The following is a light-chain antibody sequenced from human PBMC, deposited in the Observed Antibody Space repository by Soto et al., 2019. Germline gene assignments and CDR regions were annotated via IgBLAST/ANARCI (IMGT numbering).Light chain of an antibody. CDR1: QSISSH. Sequence: QMTQSPSSLFASVGDRVTITCRASQSISSHLNWYQQKVGQTPRLLIYAASTLQSEVPPRFSGSGSGTEFTLTISGLQREDFAKYYCQQSHSAPLTFGGGTKIQI. CDR2: AAS. J-gene: IGKJ4*01. CDR3: QQSHSAPLT. V-gene: IGKV1-39*01.